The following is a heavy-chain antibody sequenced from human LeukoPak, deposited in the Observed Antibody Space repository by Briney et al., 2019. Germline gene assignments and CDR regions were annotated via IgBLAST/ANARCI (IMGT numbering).Heavy chain of an antibody. CDR2: ISGSGGST. Sequence: GGSLRLSYAASGFTFSSYAMSWVRQAPGKGLEGVSGISGSGGSTYYADSVKGRFTISRDNSKNTLYLQMNSLRAEDTAVYYCAKDSLSGYYLFDYWGQGTLVTVSS. D-gene: IGHD3-22*01. V-gene: IGHV3-23*01. J-gene: IGHJ4*02. CDR3: AKDSLSGYYLFDY. CDR1: GFTFSSYA.